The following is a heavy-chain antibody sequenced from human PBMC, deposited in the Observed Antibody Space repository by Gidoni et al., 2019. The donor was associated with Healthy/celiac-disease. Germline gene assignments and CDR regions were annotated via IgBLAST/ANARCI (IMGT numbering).Heavy chain of an antibody. J-gene: IGHJ4*02. D-gene: IGHD3-22*01. CDR3: ATEFGDYDSSGYPL. Sequence: QVQLVESGGGVVQPGRSLRLSCAASGSTFSSYGMHWVRQAPGKGLEWVAVISYDGSNKYYADSVKGRFTISRDNSKNTLYLQMNSLRAEDTAVYYCATEFGDYDSSGYPLWGQGTLVTVSS. CDR1: GSTFSSYG. CDR2: ISYDGSNK. V-gene: IGHV3-30*03.